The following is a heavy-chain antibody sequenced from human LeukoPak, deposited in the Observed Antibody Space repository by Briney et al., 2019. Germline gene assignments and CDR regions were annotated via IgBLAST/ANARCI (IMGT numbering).Heavy chain of an antibody. V-gene: IGHV3-30*02. CDR3: ARDDQFIIRGKTRPVIDN. CDR1: KFTFGNYG. J-gene: IGHJ4*02. D-gene: IGHD3-10*01. CDR2: IRYDGNKK. Sequence: GGSLRLSCVASKFTFGNYGMHWVRQTPGKGLEWVAFIRYDGNKKDYADSVKGRFTISRDNSKNTLYVQMSSLRTEDTAMYYCARDDQFIIRGKTRPVIDNWGQGTLVIVS.